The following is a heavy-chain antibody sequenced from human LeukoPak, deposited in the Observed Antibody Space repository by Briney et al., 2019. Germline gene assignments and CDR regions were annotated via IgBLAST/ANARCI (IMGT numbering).Heavy chain of an antibody. J-gene: IGHJ6*03. V-gene: IGHV3-66*02. CDR2: IYSGGST. D-gene: IGHD6-13*01. CDR1: GFTFSSYW. CDR3: ARGAYSSSWRDYYYYYMDV. Sequence: GGSLRLSCAASGFTFSSYWMSWVRQAPGKGLEWVSVIYSGGSTYYADSVKGRFTISRDNSKNTLYLQMNSLRAEDTAVYYCARGAYSSSWRDYYYYYMDVWGKGTTVTVSS.